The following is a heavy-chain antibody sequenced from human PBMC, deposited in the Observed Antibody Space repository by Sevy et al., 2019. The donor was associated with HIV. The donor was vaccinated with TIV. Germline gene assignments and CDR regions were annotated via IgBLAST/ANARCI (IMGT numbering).Heavy chain of an antibody. V-gene: IGHV3-7*03. J-gene: IGHJ4*02. CDR2: IKQDGCEK. CDR1: GFTFSSYW. Sequence: GGSLRLSCAASGFTFSSYWMSWVRQAPGKGLEWVANIKQDGCEKYYVDSLKGRFTNSRNNRKNSLYLQMNSLRAEDTAVYYAARGFLSGYPYAYPGYFHYWGQGTLVTVSS. D-gene: IGHD3-3*01. CDR3: ARGFLSGYPYAYPGYFHY.